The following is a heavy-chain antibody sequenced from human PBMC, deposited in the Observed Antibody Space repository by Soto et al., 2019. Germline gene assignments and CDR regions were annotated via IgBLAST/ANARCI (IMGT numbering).Heavy chain of an antibody. J-gene: IGHJ5*02. CDR1: RDTFSSYA. CDR3: ARGPLIAVAGTTRTWFDP. D-gene: IGHD6-19*01. CDR2: IIPVFGTA. V-gene: IGHV1-69*13. Sequence: ASVKVSCKASRDTFSSYAVSWVRQAPGQGLEWMGGIIPVFGTANHAQKFQGRVTITADESTTTAYMELSSLRSEDTAVYYFARGPLIAVAGTTRTWFDPWGKGTLVTVSS.